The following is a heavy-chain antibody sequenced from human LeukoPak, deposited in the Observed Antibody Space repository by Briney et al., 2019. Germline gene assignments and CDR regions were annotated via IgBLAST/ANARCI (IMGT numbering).Heavy chain of an antibody. D-gene: IGHD3-10*01. J-gene: IGHJ5*02. V-gene: IGHV3-48*03. CDR2: ISATGAPI. CDR3: ARRRGGWFDP. Sequence: GGSLRLSCAASGFTFSSYEMKWARQAPGKGLEWVSYISATGAPINYADSEKGRFTIARDDAKNSLYLQMNSLRVEDTAVYYCARRRGGWFDPWGQGTLVTVSS. CDR1: GFTFSSYE.